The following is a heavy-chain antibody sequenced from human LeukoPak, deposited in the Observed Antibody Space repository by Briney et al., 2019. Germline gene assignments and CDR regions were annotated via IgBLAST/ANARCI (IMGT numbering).Heavy chain of an antibody. CDR2: IYYSETT. CDR3: ARGRSLYGEPYYYYGMDV. J-gene: IGHJ6*02. D-gene: IGHD4-17*01. Sequence: SETLSLTCTVSGGSISSSSYYWGWIRQPPGKGLEWIGNIYYSETTYYNPSLESRVTISIDTSNNQFSLKLSSVTAADTAVYYCARGRSLYGEPYYYYGMDVWGQGTTVTVSS. V-gene: IGHV4-39*02. CDR1: GGSISSSSYY.